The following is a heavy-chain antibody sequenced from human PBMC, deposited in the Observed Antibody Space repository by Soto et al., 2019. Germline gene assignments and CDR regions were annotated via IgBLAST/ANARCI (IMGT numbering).Heavy chain of an antibody. CDR3: ARGNYYYYGMDV. CDR2: IYHSGST. CDR1: GGSISSGGYS. Sequence: ASETLSLTCAVSGGSISSGGYSWSWIRQPPGKGLEWIGYIYHSGSTYYNPSLKSRVTISVDRSKNQFSLKLSSVTAADTAVYYCARGNYYYYGMDVWGQGTTVTVSS. J-gene: IGHJ6*02. V-gene: IGHV4-30-2*01.